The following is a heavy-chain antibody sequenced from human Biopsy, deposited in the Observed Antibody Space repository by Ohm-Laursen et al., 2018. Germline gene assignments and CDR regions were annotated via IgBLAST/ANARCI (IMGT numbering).Heavy chain of an antibody. CDR1: GDSFTSYA. J-gene: IGHJ5*02. V-gene: IGHV1-69*10. CDR2: IIPIPNVA. Sequence: SVKVSCKASGDSFTSYAIGWVRQAPGQGLEWMGGIIPIPNVATYAQKFQGRITITADESTSTAYMELSSLTSDDSAVYFCARGEGSSWFDPWGHGTLVTVSS. CDR3: ARGEGSSWFDP. D-gene: IGHD1-26*01.